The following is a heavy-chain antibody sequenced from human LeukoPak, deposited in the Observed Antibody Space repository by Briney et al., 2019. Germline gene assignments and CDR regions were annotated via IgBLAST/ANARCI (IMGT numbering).Heavy chain of an antibody. J-gene: IGHJ3*02. CDR2: ISYDGSNK. CDR1: GFTLSSYG. D-gene: IGHD1-26*01. V-gene: IGHV3-30*03. Sequence: GRSLRLSCAASGFTLSSYGMHWVRQAPGKGLEWVAVISYDGSNKYYADSVKGRFTISRDNSKNTLYLQMNSLRAEDTAVYYCASTQWVSRGDAFDIWGQGTMVTVSS. CDR3: ASTQWVSRGDAFDI.